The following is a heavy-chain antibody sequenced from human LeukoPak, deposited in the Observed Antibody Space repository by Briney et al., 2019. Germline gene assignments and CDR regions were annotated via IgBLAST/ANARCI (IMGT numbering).Heavy chain of an antibody. J-gene: IGHJ6*03. CDR2: ISYDGSNK. CDR1: GFTFSSYA. D-gene: IGHD5-18*01. Sequence: GRSLRLSCAASGFTFSSYAMHWVRQAPGKGLEWVAVISYDGSNKYYADSVKGRFTISRDNSKNTLYLQMNSLRAEDTAVYYCARGPTLWIQLWRYYYYYYMDVWGKGTTVTVSS. CDR3: ARGPTLWIQLWRYYYYYYMDV. V-gene: IGHV3-30*04.